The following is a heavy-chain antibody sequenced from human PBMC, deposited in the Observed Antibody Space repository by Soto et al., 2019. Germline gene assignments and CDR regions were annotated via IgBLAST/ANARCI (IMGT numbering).Heavy chain of an antibody. CDR3: ATMIRGLIHWLDP. D-gene: IGHD3-16*01. Sequence: ASVKVSCKASGYTFTSYGISWVRQAPGQGLEWMGWISAYNGNTNYAQKLQGRVTMTWNSSISTAYMELSSLTSEDTAVYYCATMIRGLIHWLDPWGQGTLVTVSS. J-gene: IGHJ5*02. V-gene: IGHV1-18*01. CDR1: GYTFTSYG. CDR2: ISAYNGNT.